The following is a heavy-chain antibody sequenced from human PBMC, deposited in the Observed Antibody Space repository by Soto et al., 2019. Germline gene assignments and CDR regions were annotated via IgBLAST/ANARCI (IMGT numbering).Heavy chain of an antibody. D-gene: IGHD5-12*01. CDR2: IYYSGST. V-gene: IGHV4-59*08. J-gene: IGHJ4*02. CDR3: ARRSYDYQIDY. Sequence: SETLSLTCTVSGGSISSYYWSWIRQPPGKGLEWIWYIYYSGSTNYNPSLKSRVTISVDTSKNQFSLKLSSVTAADTAVYYCARRSYDYQIDYWGQGTLVTVSS. CDR1: GGSISSYY.